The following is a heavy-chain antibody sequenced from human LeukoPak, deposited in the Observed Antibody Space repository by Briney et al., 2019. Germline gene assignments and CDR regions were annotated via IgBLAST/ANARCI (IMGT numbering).Heavy chain of an antibody. CDR2: INPNSGGT. V-gene: IGHV1-2*02. D-gene: IGHD3-10*01. CDR3: ARTTPMVRGVYDY. Sequence: GASVKVSCKASGYTFTGYYMHWVRQAPGQGLEWMGWINPNSGGTNYAQKFQGRVTMTRDTSISTAYMELSRLRSDDTAVYYCARTTPMVRGVYDYWGRGTLVTVSS. CDR1: GYTFTGYY. J-gene: IGHJ4*02.